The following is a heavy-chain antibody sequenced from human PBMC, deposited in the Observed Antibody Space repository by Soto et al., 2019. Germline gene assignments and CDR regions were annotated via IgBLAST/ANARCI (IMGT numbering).Heavy chain of an antibody. J-gene: IGHJ6*03. V-gene: IGHV5-51*01. CDR3: ATCSSTSYYMDV. Sequence: GERQEAYKRCSGFPFNNYWNRWVSQMPGKGLEWMGIIYPGDSDTRYSPSFQGQVTISADKSISTAYLQWSSLKASDTAMYYCATCSSTSYYMDVWGKGTTVTVS. D-gene: IGHD2-2*01. CDR2: IYPGDSDT. CDR1: GFPFNNYW.